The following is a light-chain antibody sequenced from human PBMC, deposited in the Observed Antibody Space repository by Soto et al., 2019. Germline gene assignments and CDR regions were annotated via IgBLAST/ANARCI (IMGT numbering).Light chain of an antibody. J-gene: IGKJ1*01. V-gene: IGKV3-20*01. Sequence: EIVLTQSPGTLSLSPGERATLSCRASQSVSSSYLAWYQQKAGQAPRLLIYGASDRATGIPDRFSGSGSGTDFILNISRLEHEDFAVYYCKHYGSSWTFGQGTKVEIK. CDR1: QSVSSSY. CDR3: KHYGSSWT. CDR2: GAS.